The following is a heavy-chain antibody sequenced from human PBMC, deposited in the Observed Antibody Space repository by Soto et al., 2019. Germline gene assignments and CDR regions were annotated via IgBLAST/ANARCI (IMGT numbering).Heavy chain of an antibody. D-gene: IGHD1-26*01. Sequence: GESLKISCKGSGCSFTNYWIACVRQMPGKGLEWMGIIYPGDSDTRYSPSFQGQVTISADWSISTAYVQWNSLKASDTAMYYCARLHSASYHSPLRYWGQGTLVTVSS. J-gene: IGHJ4*02. CDR1: GCSFTNYW. CDR3: ARLHSASYHSPLRY. CDR2: IYPGDSDT. V-gene: IGHV5-51*01.